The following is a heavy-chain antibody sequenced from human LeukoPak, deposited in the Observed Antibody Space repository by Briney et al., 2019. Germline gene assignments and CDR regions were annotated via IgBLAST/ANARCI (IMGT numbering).Heavy chain of an antibody. Sequence: ASVKVSCKASGYTFTGYYMHWVRQAPGQGLEWMGWINPNSGGTNYAQKFQGRVTMTRDTSISTAYMELSRLRSDDTAVYYCAREGWGSSGWYPWFDPWGQGTLVTVSS. V-gene: IGHV1-2*02. CDR3: AREGWGSSGWYPWFDP. J-gene: IGHJ5*02. CDR2: INPNSGGT. CDR1: GYTFTGYY. D-gene: IGHD6-19*01.